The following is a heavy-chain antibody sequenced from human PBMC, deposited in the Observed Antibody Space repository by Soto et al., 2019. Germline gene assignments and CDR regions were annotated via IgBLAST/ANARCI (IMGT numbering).Heavy chain of an antibody. CDR1: GCTFIRLL. V-gene: IGHV3-7*01. J-gene: IGHJ4*02. CDR3: TRAGGSYYLDF. Sequence: VGAVIRSCAASGCTFIRLLTSSVRQAPGKGLEWVANIKPDGSDQYYVDSVKGRFTISRDNARNSLYLQMNSLRGDDTAVYYCTRAGGSYYLDFWGQGTLVTVSS. CDR2: IKPDGSDQ. D-gene: IGHD3-10*01.